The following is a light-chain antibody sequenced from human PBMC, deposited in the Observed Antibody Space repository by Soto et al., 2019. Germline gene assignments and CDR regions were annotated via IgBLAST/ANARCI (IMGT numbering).Light chain of an antibody. V-gene: IGKV1-5*01. Sequence: DIQMTQSPSTLSASVGERVTITCRASQSVSNWLAWYQHKPGKAPKLLIYDVSSLESGVPSRFSGSGSGTEFILTISSLHPDDFATYYCQQYDSYSWTFSQGTKVEVK. CDR2: DVS. CDR3: QQYDSYSWT. J-gene: IGKJ1*01. CDR1: QSVSNW.